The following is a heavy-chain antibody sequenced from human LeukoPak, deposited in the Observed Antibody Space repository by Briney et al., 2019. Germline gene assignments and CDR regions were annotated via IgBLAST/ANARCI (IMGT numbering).Heavy chain of an antibody. CDR3: ARGKGGPFKY. Sequence: PGGSLRLSCAASGFTFRRYAMHWVRQAPGKGLDWVAALSFDETYKFYADSVKGRFIISRDNSNNTLSLEMNSLRTEDTAVYFCARGKGGPFKYWGQGTLVTVSS. CDR2: LSFDETYK. D-gene: IGHD2-15*01. V-gene: IGHV3-30*01. CDR1: GFTFRRYA. J-gene: IGHJ4*02.